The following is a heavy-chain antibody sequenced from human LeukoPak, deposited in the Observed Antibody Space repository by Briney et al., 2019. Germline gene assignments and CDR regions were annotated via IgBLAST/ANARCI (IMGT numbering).Heavy chain of an antibody. J-gene: IGHJ2*01. CDR2: IYYIGNT. D-gene: IGHD2-21*02. Sequence: SETLSLTCTVSGGSISSSSYYWGWIRQPPGKGLEWIGSIYYIGNTFYNPSLKSRVTISVDTSKNQFSLKLSSVTAADTAVYYCASAYCGGDCTPYWYFDLWGRGTLVTVFS. V-gene: IGHV4-39*07. CDR1: GGSISSSSYY. CDR3: ASAYCGGDCTPYWYFDL.